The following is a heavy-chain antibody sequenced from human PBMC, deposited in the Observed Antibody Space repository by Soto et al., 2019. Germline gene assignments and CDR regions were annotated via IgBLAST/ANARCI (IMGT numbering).Heavy chain of an antibody. J-gene: IGHJ4*02. CDR1: GFTFSSYE. CDR3: ARMGPYYDYVWGSYRHHDY. CDR2: ISSSGSTI. Sequence: PGGSLRLSCAASGFTFSSYEMNWVRQAPGKGLEWVSYISSSGSTIYYADSVKGRFTISRDNAKNSLYLQMNSLRAEDTAVYYCARMGPYYDYVWGSYRHHDYWGQGTLVTVSS. D-gene: IGHD3-16*02. V-gene: IGHV3-48*03.